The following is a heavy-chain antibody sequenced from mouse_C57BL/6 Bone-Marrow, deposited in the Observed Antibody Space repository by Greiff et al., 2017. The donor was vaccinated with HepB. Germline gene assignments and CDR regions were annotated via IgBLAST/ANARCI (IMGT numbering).Heavy chain of an antibody. CDR3: ARLGEGQLRHLFAY. V-gene: IGHV1-39*01. J-gene: IGHJ3*01. CDR1: GYSFTDYN. D-gene: IGHD3-2*02. Sequence: EVKLQHSGPELVKPGASVKISCKASGYSFTDYNMNWVKQSNGKSLEWIGVINPNYGTTSYNQKFKGKATLTVDQSSSTAYMQLNSLTSEDSAVYYCARLGEGQLRHLFAYWGQGTLVTVSA. CDR2: INPNYGTT.